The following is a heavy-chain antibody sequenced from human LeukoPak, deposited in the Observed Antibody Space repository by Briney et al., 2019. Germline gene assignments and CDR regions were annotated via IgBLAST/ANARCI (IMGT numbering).Heavy chain of an antibody. CDR2: ISYDGSNK. V-gene: IGHV3-30-3*01. CDR3: ARDHGITIFGVVIMTPYFDY. Sequence: PGRSLRLSCAASGFTFSSYAMHWVRQAPGKGLEWVAVISYDGSNKYYADSVKGRFTISRDNSNNTLYLQMNSLRAEDTAVYYCARDHGITIFGVVIMTPYFDYWGQGTLVTVSS. CDR1: GFTFSSYA. J-gene: IGHJ4*02. D-gene: IGHD3-3*01.